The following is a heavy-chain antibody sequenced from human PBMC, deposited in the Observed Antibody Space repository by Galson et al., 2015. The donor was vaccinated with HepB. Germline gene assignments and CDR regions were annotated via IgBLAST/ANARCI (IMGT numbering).Heavy chain of an antibody. Sequence: QAPGKRLEWMALIWHNGAKKIYANSVRGRFSISRDNSKNILSLQMNNLGSEDTAIYYCAREARVAAPAAFDLWGPGILVTVSS. D-gene: IGHD6-13*01. CDR3: AREARVAAPAAFDL. CDR2: IWHNGAKK. V-gene: IGHV3-33*01. J-gene: IGHJ5*02.